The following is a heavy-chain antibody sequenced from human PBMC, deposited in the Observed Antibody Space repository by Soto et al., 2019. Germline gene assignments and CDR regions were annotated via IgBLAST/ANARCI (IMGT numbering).Heavy chain of an antibody. CDR3: ARMERSKEGLSVYYFDY. CDR1: SGSINGYY. CDR2: ISYNGNT. V-gene: IGHV4-59*01. J-gene: IGHJ4*02. Sequence: XATLSLTCSVSSGSINGYYWSWIRQPPGKEPEWIGYISYNGNTNFNPSLKSRVTISVDTSKNQFSLNLTSVTAADTAVYYCARMERSKEGLSVYYFDYWGQGTRVTVSS. D-gene: IGHD3-16*02.